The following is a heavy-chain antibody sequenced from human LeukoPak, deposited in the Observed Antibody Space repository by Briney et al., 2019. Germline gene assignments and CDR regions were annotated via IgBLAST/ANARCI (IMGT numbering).Heavy chain of an antibody. CDR2: IYYTGSA. CDR1: GGSISSYY. D-gene: IGHD4-17*01. CDR3: ARTPTVLGAFDI. J-gene: IGHJ3*02. Sequence: PSETLSLTCTVSGGSISSYYWSWIRQPPGKGLEWIAFIYYTGSAHYNPSLKSRVTISVETSKNQFSLKLSSVAAADTAMYYCARTPTVLGAFDIWGQGTMVTVSS. V-gene: IGHV4-59*12.